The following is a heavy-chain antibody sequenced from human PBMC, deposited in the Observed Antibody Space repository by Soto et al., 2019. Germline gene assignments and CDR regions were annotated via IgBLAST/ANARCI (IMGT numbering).Heavy chain of an antibody. J-gene: IGHJ4*02. V-gene: IGHV3-49*04. D-gene: IGHD2-15*01. CDR2: IINQSYQETT. CDR3: SVAESLDTAYSFLN. CDR1: RFPLAVFA. Sequence: PGGSLRHPCPWSRFPLAVFAINWVRQAAGTGLEWLGLIINQSYQETTEYAADVKRSLSISRDTSKGSAHLQMSSLDIENSASIYCSVAESLDTAYSFLNWGRGTPVTVSS.